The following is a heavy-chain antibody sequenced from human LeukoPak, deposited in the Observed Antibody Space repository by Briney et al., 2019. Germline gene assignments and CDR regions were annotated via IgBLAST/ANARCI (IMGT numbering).Heavy chain of an antibody. Sequence: SETLSLTCTVSGGSISSYYWSWIRQPAGKGLEWIGRIYTSGSTNYNPSLKSRVTMSVDTSKNQFSLKLSSVTAADTAVYYCARGDDILTGYIFDYWGQGTLVTVSS. V-gene: IGHV4-4*07. J-gene: IGHJ4*02. CDR3: ARGDDILTGYIFDY. D-gene: IGHD3-9*01. CDR2: IYTSGST. CDR1: GGSISSYY.